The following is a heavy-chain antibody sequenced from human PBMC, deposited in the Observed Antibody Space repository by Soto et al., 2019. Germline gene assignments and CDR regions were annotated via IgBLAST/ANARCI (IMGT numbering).Heavy chain of an antibody. J-gene: IGHJ4*02. CDR3: AKRRGAGGHFDY. Sequence: DVQLLESGGGLVQPEGSLRLSCAASGFTFSSYAMGWVRQGPGKGLEWVAVVSIGGSTHYADSVRGRFTISRDNSKNTLSLQMKSLTAEDTAVYFCAKRRGAGGHFDYWGQGDLVTVSS. CDR1: GFTFSSYA. D-gene: IGHD2-15*01. V-gene: IGHV3-23*01. CDR2: VSIGGST.